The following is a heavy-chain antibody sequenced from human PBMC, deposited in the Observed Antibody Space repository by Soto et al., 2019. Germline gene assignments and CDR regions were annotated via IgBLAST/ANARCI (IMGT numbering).Heavy chain of an antibody. CDR3: ARDWDK. Sequence: EVQMVASGGGLVQPGGSLRLSCAASGFTFSVYRMSWVRQAPGKGLEWVAKIDQEGSERDYVGSVKGRFTVSRDNAKNSLFLQMNSLGVDDTAVYYCARDWDKWGQGTLVTVSS. J-gene: IGHJ4*02. D-gene: IGHD1-26*01. V-gene: IGHV3-7*01. CDR1: GFTFSVYR. CDR2: IDQEGSER.